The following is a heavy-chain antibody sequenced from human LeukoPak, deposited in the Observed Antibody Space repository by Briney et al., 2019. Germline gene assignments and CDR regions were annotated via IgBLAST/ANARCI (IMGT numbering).Heavy chain of an antibody. CDR2: IYYSGST. CDR1: GGSISSYY. J-gene: IGHJ6*03. CDR3: ASFEGYYYYYMDV. Sequence: SETLSLTCTVSGGSISSYYWSWIRQPPGKGLEYIGYIYYSGSTNYNPSLKSRVTISLDTSKNQFSLKLSSVTAADTAVYYCASFEGYYYYYMDVWGKGTTVTVSS. V-gene: IGHV4-59*01.